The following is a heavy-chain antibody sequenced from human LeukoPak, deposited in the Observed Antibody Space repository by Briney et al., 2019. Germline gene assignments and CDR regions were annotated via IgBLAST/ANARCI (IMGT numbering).Heavy chain of an antibody. Sequence: SETLSLTCTVSGGSISSGDYYWSWIRQPPGKGLEWIGYIYYSGSTNYNPSLKSRVTISVDTSKNQFSLKLSSVTAADTAVYYCARDPVSGMDVWGQGTTVTVSS. CDR3: ARDPVSGMDV. CDR1: GGSISSGDYY. V-gene: IGHV4-61*08. J-gene: IGHJ6*02. CDR2: IYYSGST.